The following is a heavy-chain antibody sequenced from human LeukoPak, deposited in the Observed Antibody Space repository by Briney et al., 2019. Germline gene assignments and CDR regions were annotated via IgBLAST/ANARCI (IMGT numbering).Heavy chain of an antibody. J-gene: IGHJ5*02. V-gene: IGHV6-1*01. D-gene: IGHD1-26*01. CDR3: ARVGPPYGSHNWFDP. Sequence: SQTLSLTCAISGDSVSSNSAVWNWIRQSPLRGLEWLGRTYYRSKWYNDYAVSVKSRITINPDTSKNQFSLQLNSVTPEDTAVYYCARVGPPYGSHNWFDPWSQGTLVTVSS. CDR1: GDSVSSNSAV. CDR2: TYYRSKWYN.